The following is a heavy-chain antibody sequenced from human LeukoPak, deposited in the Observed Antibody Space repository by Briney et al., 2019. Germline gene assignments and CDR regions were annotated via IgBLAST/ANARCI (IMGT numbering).Heavy chain of an antibody. CDR3: ARGSSSSGLDY. D-gene: IGHD6-6*01. CDR2: IYYSGST. J-gene: IGHJ4*02. Sequence: PSETLSLTCTVSGGSISYHYWSWIRQPPGKGLDWIGYIYYSGSTNYNPSLKSRVTISVDTSKNQFSLKLSSVTAADTAVYYCARGSSSSGLDYWGQGTLVTVSS. CDR1: GGSISYHY. V-gene: IGHV4-59*11.